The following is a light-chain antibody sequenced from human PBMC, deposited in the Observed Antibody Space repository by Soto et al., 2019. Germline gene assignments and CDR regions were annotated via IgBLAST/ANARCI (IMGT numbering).Light chain of an antibody. CDR3: QHYNGY. CDR2: GAS. V-gene: IGKV1-5*03. Sequence: DIQMTQSPSTLSASVGDRVTITCRASQSINNWLAWYQLKPGKAPKLLIYGASSLESGVPSRFRGRGSWTEFTLNISSLQPDDFATYYCQHYNGYFGQGTKLELK. CDR1: QSINNW. J-gene: IGKJ2*01.